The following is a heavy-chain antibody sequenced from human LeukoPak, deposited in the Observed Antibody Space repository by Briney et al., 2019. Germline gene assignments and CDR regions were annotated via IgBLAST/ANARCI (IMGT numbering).Heavy chain of an antibody. CDR3: TSYDYGAPG. J-gene: IGHJ4*02. CDR1: GFTFSGSA. V-gene: IGHV3-73*01. D-gene: IGHD4-17*01. Sequence: GGSLRLSCAASGFTFSGSAMHWVRQASGKGLEWVDRIRSKANSYATAYAASVKGRFTISRDDSKNTAYLQMNSLKTEDTAVYYCTSYDYGAPGWGQGTLVTVSS. CDR2: IRSKANSYAT.